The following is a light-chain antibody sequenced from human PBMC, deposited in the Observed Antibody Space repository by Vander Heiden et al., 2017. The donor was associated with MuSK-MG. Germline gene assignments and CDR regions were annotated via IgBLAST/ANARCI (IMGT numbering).Light chain of an antibody. J-gene: IGLJ2*01. CDR2: SST. Sequence: QSVLTQPPSASGTPGQRVTISCSGSRSNFGSNPVSWYQHLPGPAPNLLIYSSTLRPSGVPDRFSASKSGTSATLAIRGLQAEDEADYYCAAWDDSRNGVVFGGGTKLTVL. CDR3: AAWDDSRNGVV. V-gene: IGLV1-44*01. CDR1: RSNFGSNP.